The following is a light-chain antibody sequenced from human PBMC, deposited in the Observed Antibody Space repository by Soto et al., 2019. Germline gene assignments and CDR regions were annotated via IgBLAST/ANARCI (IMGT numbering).Light chain of an antibody. CDR1: QSVSSIY. Sequence: EIVLTQSPGTLSLSPGERATLSCRASQSVSSIYLAWYQQKPGQAPRLLIYGASSRATGIPDRFSGSGSGRDFTLTISRLEPEDFSVYYCQQYGSSPLYTFGQGTKLEIK. CDR2: GAS. V-gene: IGKV3-20*01. J-gene: IGKJ2*01. CDR3: QQYGSSPLYT.